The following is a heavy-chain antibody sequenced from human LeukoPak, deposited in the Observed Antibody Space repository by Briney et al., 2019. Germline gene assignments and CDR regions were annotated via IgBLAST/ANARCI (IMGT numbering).Heavy chain of an antibody. CDR1: GYTFTSYY. Sequence: GASVKVSCKASGYTFTSYYMHWVRQAPGQGLEWMGIINPSGGSTSYAQKFQGRVTMIRDTSTSTVYMELSSLRSEDTAVYYCAREGAAAGLDYWGQGTLVTVSS. J-gene: IGHJ4*02. CDR3: AREGAAAGLDY. V-gene: IGHV1-46*01. CDR2: INPSGGST. D-gene: IGHD6-13*01.